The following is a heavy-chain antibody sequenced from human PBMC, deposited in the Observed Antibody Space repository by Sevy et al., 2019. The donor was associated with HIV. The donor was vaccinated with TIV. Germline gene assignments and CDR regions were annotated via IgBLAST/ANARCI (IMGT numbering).Heavy chain of an antibody. CDR3: TTDTNDYDSSGYSHY. J-gene: IGHJ4*02. D-gene: IGHD3-22*01. CDR2: IKSKTDGGTT. Sequence: GGSLRLSCAASGFTFSNAWMSWVRQAPGKGLEWVGRIKSKTDGGTTDYAAPGKGRFTISRDDSKNTLYLQMNSLKTEDTAVCYCTTDTNDYDSSGYSHYWGQGTLVTVSS. V-gene: IGHV3-15*01. CDR1: GFTFSNAW.